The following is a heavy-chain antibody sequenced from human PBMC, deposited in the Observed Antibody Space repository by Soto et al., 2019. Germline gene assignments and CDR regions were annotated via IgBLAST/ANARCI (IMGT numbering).Heavy chain of an antibody. V-gene: IGHV4-59*08. CDR1: SGPDRSHN. J-gene: IGHJ6*02. CDR2: VYYTGDT. D-gene: IGHD4-17*01. Sequence: QVQLQQSGPRLVKPSETLSLTCTVSSGPDRSHNWGWIRQPPGRGLEWIGYVYYTGDTAYNPSLRGRVHISADTSPNDTSLTLNSVTAADTAVYYCVRQGIDYLHGLVDVWGQGTTVSVSS. CDR3: VRQGIDYLHGLVDV.